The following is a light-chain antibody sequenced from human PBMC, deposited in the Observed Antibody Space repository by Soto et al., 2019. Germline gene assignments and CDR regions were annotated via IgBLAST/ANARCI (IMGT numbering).Light chain of an antibody. Sequence: EIVLTQSPATLSMSPGERVTLSCRASQSVSNNLAWYQQKPGQAPRLLIFDASTRATGIPARFSGSGSGTKFTLTISSLQSEDFAVYHCQQYNNWPPWTFGQGTKVDIK. CDR1: QSVSNN. V-gene: IGKV3-15*01. CDR2: DAS. CDR3: QQYNNWPPWT. J-gene: IGKJ1*01.